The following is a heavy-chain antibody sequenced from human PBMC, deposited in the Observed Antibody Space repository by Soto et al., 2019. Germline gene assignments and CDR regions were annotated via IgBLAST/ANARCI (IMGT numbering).Heavy chain of an antibody. CDR3: ASWGSGGVKVHI. J-gene: IGHJ3*02. Sequence: EVQLVESGGDLVQPGGSLRLSCVASGFTVSSYWMSWVRQAPGKGLEWVANIKEDGSQKYYVDSVKGRFTISRDNAKNSLFLQMNSLRVEDTAVYFCASWGSGGVKVHIWGQGTLVTVSS. CDR1: GFTVSSYW. CDR2: IKEDGSQK. V-gene: IGHV3-7*01. D-gene: IGHD2-8*02.